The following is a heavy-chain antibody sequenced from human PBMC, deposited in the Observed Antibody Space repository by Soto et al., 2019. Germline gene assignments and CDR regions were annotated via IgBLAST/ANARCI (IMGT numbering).Heavy chain of an antibody. D-gene: IGHD3-3*01. Sequence: PSETLSLTCAVYGGSFSGYYWSWIRQPPGKGLEWIGKFYHSGSTNYNPSLKIRVTISVDTSKNQFSLKLSFVTAADMVVYYCARARVVFGVVTYFDYWGQGTLVTVSS. CDR1: GGSFSGYY. V-gene: IGHV4-34*01. CDR2: FYHSGST. J-gene: IGHJ4*02. CDR3: ARARVVFGVVTYFDY.